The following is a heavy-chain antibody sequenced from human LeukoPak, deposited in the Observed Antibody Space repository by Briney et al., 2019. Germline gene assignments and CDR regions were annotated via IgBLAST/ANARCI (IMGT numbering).Heavy chain of an antibody. D-gene: IGHD4-17*01. V-gene: IGHV3-21*01. J-gene: IGHJ4*02. CDR2: ISSSGTYI. Sequence: PGGSLRLSCAASGFTFSSYSMNWVRQAPGKGLEWVSSISSSGTYIDYADSVKGRFTISRDNAKNSLYMQMSSLRAEDTAVYYCARDPRGATVTSLKIDYWGQGTLVTVSS. CDR3: ARDPRGATVTSLKIDY. CDR1: GFTFSSYS.